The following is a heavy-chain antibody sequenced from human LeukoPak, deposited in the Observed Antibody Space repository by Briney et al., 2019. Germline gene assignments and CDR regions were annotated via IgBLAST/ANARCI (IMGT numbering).Heavy chain of an antibody. CDR3: ARDSYYGSGNYVWD. J-gene: IGHJ4*02. V-gene: IGHV1-18*01. Sequence: ASVKVSCKASGYTFINYDFSWVRQAPGQGLEWMGWISAYNGNTNYAQKFQGRVTMTRDTSISTAYMELVKLRSDDTAVYYCARDSYYGSGNYVWDWGQGTLVTVSS. CDR2: ISAYNGNT. D-gene: IGHD3-10*01. CDR1: GYTFINYD.